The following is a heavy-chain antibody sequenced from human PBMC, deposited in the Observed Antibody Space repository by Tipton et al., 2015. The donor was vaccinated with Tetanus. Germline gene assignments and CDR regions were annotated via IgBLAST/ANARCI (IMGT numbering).Heavy chain of an antibody. CDR3: ARDSTTYGDYEGLGY. V-gene: IGHV1-18*01. D-gene: IGHD4-17*01. CDR1: GYTFTSYG. CDR2: ISAYNGNT. Sequence: QLVQSGAEVKKPGASVKVSCKASGYTFTSYGISWVRQAPGQGLEWMGWISAYNGNTNYAQKLQGRVTMTTDTSTSTAYMELRSLRSDDTAGYYCARDSTTYGDYEGLGYWGQGPLVTVSS. J-gene: IGHJ4*02.